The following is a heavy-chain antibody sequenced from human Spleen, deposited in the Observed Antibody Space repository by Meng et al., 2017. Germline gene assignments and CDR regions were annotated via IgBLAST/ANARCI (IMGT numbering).Heavy chain of an antibody. J-gene: IGHJ4*02. CDR2: INHSGST. V-gene: IGHV4-34*01. CDR1: GGSFSGYY. D-gene: IGHD3-22*01. Sequence: SETLSLTCAVYGGSFSGYYWSWIRQPPGKGLEWIGEINHSGSTNYNPSLKSRVTISVDTSKNQFSLKLSSVTAADTAVYYCARGCYYHSTVYFDYWGQGTLVTVSS. CDR3: ARGCYYHSTVYFDY.